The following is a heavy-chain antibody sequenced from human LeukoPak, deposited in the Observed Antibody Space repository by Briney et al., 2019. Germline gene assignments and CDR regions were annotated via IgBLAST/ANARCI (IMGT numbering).Heavy chain of an antibody. D-gene: IGHD3-22*01. CDR1: GGSISSSSYY. V-gene: IGHV4-39*01. Sequence: PSETLSLTCTVSGGSISSSSYYWGWIRQTPGKGLEWIGSMYYGGTTYYNPSLKSRVTISLDTSKNQISPKLSSVTAADTAVYYCARHRDYYDSNGYQTPYFDFWGQGTLVTVSS. J-gene: IGHJ4*02. CDR2: MYYGGTT. CDR3: ARHRDYYDSNGYQTPYFDF.